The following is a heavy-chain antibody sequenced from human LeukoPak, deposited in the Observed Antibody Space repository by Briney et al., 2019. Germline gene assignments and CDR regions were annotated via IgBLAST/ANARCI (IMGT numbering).Heavy chain of an antibody. CDR1: GYTFTSYG. D-gene: IGHD3-3*01. CDR2: ISAYNGNT. V-gene: IGHV1-18*01. CDR3: AREHSHTYYDFWSGWNWFDP. J-gene: IGHJ5*02. Sequence: VASVKVSCKASGYTFTSYGISWVRQAPGQGLEWMGWISAYNGNTNYAQKLQGRVTMTTDTSTSTAYMELRSLRSDDTAVYYCAREHSHTYYDFWSGWNWFDPWGQGTLVTVSS.